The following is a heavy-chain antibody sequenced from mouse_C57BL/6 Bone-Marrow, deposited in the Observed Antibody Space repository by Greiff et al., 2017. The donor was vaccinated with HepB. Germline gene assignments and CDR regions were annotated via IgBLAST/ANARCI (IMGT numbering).Heavy chain of an antibody. CDR3: ARSITTVRGVYAMDY. J-gene: IGHJ4*01. CDR1: GYTFTSYW. D-gene: IGHD1-1*01. Sequence: QVQLKQPGAELVKPGASVKLSCKASGYTFTSYWMHWVKQRPGQGLEWIGMIHPNSGSTNYNEKFKSKATLTVDKSSSTAYMQLSSLTSEDSAVYYCARSITTVRGVYAMDYWGQGTSVTVSS. V-gene: IGHV1-64*01. CDR2: IHPNSGST.